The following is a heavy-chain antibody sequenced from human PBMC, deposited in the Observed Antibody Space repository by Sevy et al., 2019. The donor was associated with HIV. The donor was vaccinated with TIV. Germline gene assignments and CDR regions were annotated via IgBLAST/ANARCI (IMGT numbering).Heavy chain of an antibody. CDR1: GLTFTYAW. CDR3: ATDPIIVLMVTDGLDV. J-gene: IGHJ6*02. V-gene: IGHV3-15*01. CDR2: IKSKVDGGTT. Sequence: GGSLRLSCAVSGLTFTYAWMSWVRQAPGKGLEWVGRIKSKVDGGTTDYCAPVKGRFTISRDDSKNTLYPQMNSLKAEDTAVYYCATDPIIVLMVTDGLDVWGQGTTVTVSS. D-gene: IGHD2-8*01.